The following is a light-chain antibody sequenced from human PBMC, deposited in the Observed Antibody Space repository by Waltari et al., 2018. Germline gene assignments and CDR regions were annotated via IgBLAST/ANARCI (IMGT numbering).Light chain of an antibody. J-gene: IGKJ4*01. V-gene: IGKV1-5*01. CDR3: QQYSGNPT. CDR2: DAS. CDR1: QDINNR. Sequence: DIQLTQSPSTLSASVGDRVTITCRASQDINNRLAWYQQKPGKAPKILIYDASSLETGVPSKFSGSGSGTEFTLTISSLQPDDFATYYCQQYSGNPTFGGGTKVETK.